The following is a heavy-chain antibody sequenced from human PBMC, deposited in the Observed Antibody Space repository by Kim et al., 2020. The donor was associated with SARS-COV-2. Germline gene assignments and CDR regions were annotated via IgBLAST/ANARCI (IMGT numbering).Heavy chain of an antibody. Sequence: GGSLRLSCAASGFTFSSYAMSWVRQAPGKGLEWVSAISGSGGSTYYADSVKGRFTISRDNSKNTLYLQMNSLRAEDTAVYYCAKDPENDYYDSSGYLDYWGQGTLVTVSS. CDR2: ISGSGGST. D-gene: IGHD3-22*01. CDR1: GFTFSSYA. CDR3: AKDPENDYYDSSGYLDY. J-gene: IGHJ4*02. V-gene: IGHV3-23*01.